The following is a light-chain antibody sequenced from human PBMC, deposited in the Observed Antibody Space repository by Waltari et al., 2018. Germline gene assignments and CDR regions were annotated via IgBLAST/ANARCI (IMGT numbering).Light chain of an antibody. CDR3: AAWDDSLRGPV. Sequence: QSVLTQPPSASGTPGQRVTISCSGSSSHIGSNYVYWYQQLPGTAPKHRIYGNDHRPSWVPDRFSCSKSAASASRAISGLRSADESDYYCAAWDDSLRGPVFGGGTKLTVL. CDR2: GND. V-gene: IGLV1-47*01. J-gene: IGLJ2*01. CDR1: SSHIGSNY.